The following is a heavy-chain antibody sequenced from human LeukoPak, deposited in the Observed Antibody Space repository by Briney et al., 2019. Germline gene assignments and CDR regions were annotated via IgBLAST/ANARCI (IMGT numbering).Heavy chain of an antibody. V-gene: IGHV3-33*08. CDR3: AGDRKSGNFLGEFDH. J-gene: IGHJ5*02. CDR2: IWYDGSNT. D-gene: IGHD1-26*01. Sequence: GGSLRLSCAASGFTFSSYAMHWVRQAPGKGLEWVALIWYDGSNTYYTDSVRGRFTISRDNSKSTLYLQMNSLRAEDTAIYYCAGDRKSGNFLGEFDHWGLGTLVTVSS. CDR1: GFTFSSYA.